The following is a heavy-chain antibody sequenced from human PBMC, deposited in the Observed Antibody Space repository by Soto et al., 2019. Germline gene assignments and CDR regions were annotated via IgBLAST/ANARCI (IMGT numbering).Heavy chain of an antibody. CDR1: GYTFTSYG. Sequence: ASVKVSCKASGYTFTSYGISWVRQAPGQGLEWMGWISAYNGNTNYAQKLQGRVTMTTDTSTSTAYMELRSLRSDDTAVYYCARTTHCSSTSCYTYYHYGMDVWGQGTTVTVSS. CDR2: ISAYNGNT. J-gene: IGHJ6*02. D-gene: IGHD2-2*02. V-gene: IGHV1-18*01. CDR3: ARTTHCSSTSCYTYYHYGMDV.